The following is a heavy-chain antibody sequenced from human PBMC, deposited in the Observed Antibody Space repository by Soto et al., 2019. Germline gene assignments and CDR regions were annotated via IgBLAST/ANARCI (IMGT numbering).Heavy chain of an antibody. J-gene: IGHJ4*02. CDR2: IYYSGAT. D-gene: IGHD5-12*01. CDR3: ARHHNSGYRLGRIDY. V-gene: IGHV4-39*01. CDR1: GGSISSSSYY. Sequence: PSETLSLTCTVSGGSISSSSYYWGWIRQPPGKGLEWIGSIYYSGATYYNPSLKSRVTISVDTSKNQFSLKLSSLTAADTAIYYCARHHNSGYRLGRIDYWGQGTLVTVSS.